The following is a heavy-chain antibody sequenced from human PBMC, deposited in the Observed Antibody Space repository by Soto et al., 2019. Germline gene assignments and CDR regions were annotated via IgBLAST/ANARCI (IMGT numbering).Heavy chain of an antibody. V-gene: IGHV3-49*04. CDR1: GFTFGDYA. D-gene: IGHD2-15*01. CDR2: IRSKAYGGTT. CDR3: TRVYCSGGSCYNYFDY. Sequence: GGSLRLSCTASGFTFGDYAMSWVRQAPGKGLEWVGFIRSKAYGGTTEYAASVKGRFTISRDDSKSIAYLQMNSLKTEDTAVYYCTRVYCSGGSCYNYFDYWGQGTLVTVSS. J-gene: IGHJ4*02.